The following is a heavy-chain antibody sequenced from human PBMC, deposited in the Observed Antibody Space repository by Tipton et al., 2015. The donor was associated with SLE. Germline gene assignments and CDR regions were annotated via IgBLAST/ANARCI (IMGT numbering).Heavy chain of an antibody. D-gene: IGHD3-9*01. CDR2: INHSGST. J-gene: IGHJ3*02. CDR1: GGSFSGYY. V-gene: IGHV4-34*01. Sequence: TLSLTCAVYGGSFSGYYWSWIRQPPGKGLEWIGEINHSGSTNYNPSPKSRVTISVDTSKNQFSLKLSSVTAADTAVYYCARVLLDDILTGYSHDAFDIWGQGTMATVHS. CDR3: ARVLLDDILTGYSHDAFDI.